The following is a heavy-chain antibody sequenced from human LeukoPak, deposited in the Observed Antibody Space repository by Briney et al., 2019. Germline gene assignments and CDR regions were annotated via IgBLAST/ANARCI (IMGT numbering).Heavy chain of an antibody. CDR2: ITSDGSTT. Sequence: GGSLRLSCTASGFTFSMYWMHWVRQAPGKGPVWVSRITSDGSTTIYADSVKGRFTISRDNAKNTLYLQMNSLRAEDTAVHYCVRDSRYTMDVWGQGTTVTVPS. CDR1: GFTFSMYW. J-gene: IGHJ6*02. V-gene: IGHV3-74*01. D-gene: IGHD5-18*01. CDR3: VRDSRYTMDV.